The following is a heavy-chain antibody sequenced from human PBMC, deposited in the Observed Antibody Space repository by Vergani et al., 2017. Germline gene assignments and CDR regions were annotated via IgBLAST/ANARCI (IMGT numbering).Heavy chain of an antibody. CDR1: GFSFNSYW. V-gene: IGHV3-74*03. Sequence: DVHLAESGGGFFQPGGSLRLSCSASGFSFNSYWMHWVRQVPGKGLLWVSRIKRDGSITAYADSVKGRFTISRDNAQNTLYLQMNSLRVEDTGVYYCASARCIETCYMSHWLDSCGQGTLVTVSS. CDR3: ASARCIETCYMSHWLDS. D-gene: IGHD3-9*01. J-gene: IGHJ5*01. CDR2: IKRDGSIT.